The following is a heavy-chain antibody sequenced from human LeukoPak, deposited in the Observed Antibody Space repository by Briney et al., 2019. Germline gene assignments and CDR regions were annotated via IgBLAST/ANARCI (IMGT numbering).Heavy chain of an antibody. Sequence: SETLSLTCTVSGGSISSYYWSWIRQPPGKGLEGIGYIYYSGSTNYNPSLKSRVTISVDTSKNQFSLNLNSVTAADTAVYYCARGPHRGYSSSMDAFDIWGLGTMVIVSS. CDR3: ARGPHRGYSSSMDAFDI. CDR2: IYYSGST. V-gene: IGHV4-59*12. D-gene: IGHD6-13*01. CDR1: GGSISSYY. J-gene: IGHJ3*02.